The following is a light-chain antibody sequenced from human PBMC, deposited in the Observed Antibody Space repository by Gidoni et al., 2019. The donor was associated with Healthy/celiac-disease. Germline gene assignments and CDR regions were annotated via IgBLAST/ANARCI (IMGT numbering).Light chain of an antibody. CDR2: AAS. Sequence: DIHITQSPSSLSASVGDRVTITCRASQSIISYLNWYQQKPGKDPKLLIYAASSLQSGVPSRFSGSGSGTDFTLNISSLQPEDFATYYCQQSYSTQITFGGGTKVEIK. V-gene: IGKV1-39*01. J-gene: IGKJ4*01. CDR1: QSIISY. CDR3: QQSYSTQIT.